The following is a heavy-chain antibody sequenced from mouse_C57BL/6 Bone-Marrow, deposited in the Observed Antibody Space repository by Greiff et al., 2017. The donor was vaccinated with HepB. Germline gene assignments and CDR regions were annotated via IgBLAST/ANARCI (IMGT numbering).Heavy chain of an antibody. Sequence: EVQLQQSGGGLVQPGGSMKLSCVASGFTFSNYWMNWVRQSPEKGLEWVAQIRLKSDNYATHYAESVKGRFTISRDDSKSSVYLQMNNLRAEDTGIYYCTPIYGSSYLFAYWGQGTLVTVSA. CDR2: IRLKSDNYAT. J-gene: IGHJ3*01. D-gene: IGHD1-1*01. CDR1: GFTFSNYW. CDR3: TPIYGSSYLFAY. V-gene: IGHV6-3*01.